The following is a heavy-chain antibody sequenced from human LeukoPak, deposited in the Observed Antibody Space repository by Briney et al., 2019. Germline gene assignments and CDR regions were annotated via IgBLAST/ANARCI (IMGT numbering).Heavy chain of an antibody. D-gene: IGHD5-18*01. Sequence: GGSLRLSCAASGFTFSSYAMSWVRQALGKGLEWVSAISGSGGSTYYADSVKGRFTISRDNSKNTLYLQMNSLRAEDTAVYYCAKSVISGYSYGSFDYWGQGTLVTVSS. CDR1: GFTFSSYA. J-gene: IGHJ4*02. CDR3: AKSVISGYSYGSFDY. CDR2: ISGSGGST. V-gene: IGHV3-23*01.